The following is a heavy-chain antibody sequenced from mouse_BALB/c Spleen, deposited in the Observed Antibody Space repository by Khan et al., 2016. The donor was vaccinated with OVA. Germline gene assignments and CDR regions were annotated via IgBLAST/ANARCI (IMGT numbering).Heavy chain of an antibody. J-gene: IGHJ3*01. D-gene: IGHD2-14*01. CDR1: GYAFSNYW. CDR2: IYPGDGDT. CDR3: ARSGYDYFAY. Sequence: QVQLKQSGAELVRPGSSVKISCKVSGYAFSNYWMNWVKQRPGQGLEWIGQIYPGDGDTSSNGKFRGKATLTADKSSSTAYMQLSSLTSEDSAVYFCARSGYDYFAYWGQGTLVTVSA. V-gene: IGHV1-80*01.